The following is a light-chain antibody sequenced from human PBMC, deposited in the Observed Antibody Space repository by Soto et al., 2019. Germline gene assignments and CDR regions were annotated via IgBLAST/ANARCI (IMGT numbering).Light chain of an antibody. V-gene: IGLV1-44*01. J-gene: IGLJ1*01. Sequence: QSVLTQPPSASGTPGQRITILCSGSSSNIGINTVSWYQQLPGTAPRPLIYTNKFRPSGVSDRFSGSRSGTSASLAISGLQSEDEADYYCAAWDDSLKGCVFGSGTKVTVL. CDR3: AAWDDSLKGCV. CDR2: TNK. CDR1: SSNIGINT.